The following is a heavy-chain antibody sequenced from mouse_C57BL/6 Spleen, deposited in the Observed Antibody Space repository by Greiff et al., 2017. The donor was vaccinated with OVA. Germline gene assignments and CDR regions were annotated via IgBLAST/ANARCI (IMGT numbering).Heavy chain of an antibody. J-gene: IGHJ3*01. Sequence: VQLKQSVAELVRPGASVKLSCTASGFNITNTYMHWVQQRPEQGLEWIGRIDPADGNTKYAPKFQGKATITTDTSSSTVYLQLSSLTAEDTAIYYCAGSVDALAYWGQGTPVTVSA. CDR1: GFNITNTY. V-gene: IGHV14-3*01. CDR2: IDPADGNT. CDR3: AGSVDALAY.